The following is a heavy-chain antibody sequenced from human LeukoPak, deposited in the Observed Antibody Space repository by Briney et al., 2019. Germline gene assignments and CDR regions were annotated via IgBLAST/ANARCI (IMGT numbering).Heavy chain of an antibody. CDR2: ISGSGGST. V-gene: IGHV3-23*01. J-gene: IGHJ4*02. Sequence: GGSLRLSCAASGFTFSSYAMSWVRQAPGKGLEWVSAISGSGGSTYYADSVKGRFTISRDNSKNTLYLQMNSLRAEDTAVYYCAKDLDYNYDFWSGYYSFDYWGQGTLVTVSS. CDR3: AKDLDYNYDFWSGYYSFDY. CDR1: GFTFSSYA. D-gene: IGHD3-3*01.